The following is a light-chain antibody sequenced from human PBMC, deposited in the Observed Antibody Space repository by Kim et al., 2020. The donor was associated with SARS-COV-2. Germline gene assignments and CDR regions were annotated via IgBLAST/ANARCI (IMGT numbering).Light chain of an antibody. V-gene: IGKV3-20*01. CDR3: QQYSSSPAT. J-gene: IGKJ1*01. Sequence: PADRATLYCRASQSVSSNYLAWYQQQPGQAPRLLIYGASSRATGIPDRFSGSGSGTDFTLTITRLEPEDFAVYYCQQYSSSPATFGQGTKVDIK. CDR1: QSVSSNY. CDR2: GAS.